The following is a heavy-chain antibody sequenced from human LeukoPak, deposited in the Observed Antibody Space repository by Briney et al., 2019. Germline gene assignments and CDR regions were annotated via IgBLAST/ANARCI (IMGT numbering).Heavy chain of an antibody. D-gene: IGHD2-8*01. J-gene: IGHJ4*02. CDR3: VRYCTIGVCSRRNFDY. V-gene: IGHV3-7*01. CDR1: GFSASSYW. CDR2: IKQDVSDR. Sequence: PGGSLRLSCGVSGFSASSYWMSWVRQAPRKGLEWVARIKQDVSDRYYADSVKGRFTIARDDAKNSLYLQMNSLRAEATAVYSGVRYCTIGVCSRRNFDYWGQGTLVTVSS.